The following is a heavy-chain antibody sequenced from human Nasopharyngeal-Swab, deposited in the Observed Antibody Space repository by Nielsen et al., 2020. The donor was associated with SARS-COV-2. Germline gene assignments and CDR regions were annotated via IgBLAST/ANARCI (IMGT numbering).Heavy chain of an antibody. Sequence: SETLSLTCSVSGGSISSGEYYWSWIRQPAGQGLEWIGRIYTGGSTNYNPSLKSRVTISVDTSKNQFSLKLSSVTAADTAVYYCARATYYDFWSGPDYYYYGMDVWGQGTTVTVSS. D-gene: IGHD3-3*01. CDR3: ARATYYDFWSGPDYYYYGMDV. CDR2: IYTGGST. J-gene: IGHJ6*02. V-gene: IGHV4-61*02. CDR1: GGSISSGEYY.